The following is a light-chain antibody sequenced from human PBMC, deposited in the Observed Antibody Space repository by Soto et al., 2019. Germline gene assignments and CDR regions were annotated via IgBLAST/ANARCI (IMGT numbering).Light chain of an antibody. CDR3: QQYGSSPRT. V-gene: IGKV3-20*01. CDR2: GAS. Sequence: EIVLTQSPGTLSLSPGERATLSCRASQSVSSSYLAWYQQKPGQAPRLLIYGASTRATGIPVRFSGSGFGTEFTLTISSLQSEDFAVYYCQQYGSSPRTFGQGTKVDI. J-gene: IGKJ1*01. CDR1: QSVSSSY.